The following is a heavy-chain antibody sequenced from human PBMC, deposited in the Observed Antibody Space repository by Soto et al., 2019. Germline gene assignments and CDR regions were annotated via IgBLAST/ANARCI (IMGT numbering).Heavy chain of an antibody. J-gene: IGHJ3*02. D-gene: IGHD6-6*01. V-gene: IGHV3-23*01. CDR2: ISGSGGST. CDR1: GFTFSSYA. Sequence: GGSLRLSCAAFGFTFSSYAMSWVRQAPGKGLEWVSAISGSGGSTYYADSVKGRFTISRDNSKNTLYLQMNSLRAEDTAVYYCAKDRLAARAIDAFDIWGQGTMVTVSS. CDR3: AKDRLAARAIDAFDI.